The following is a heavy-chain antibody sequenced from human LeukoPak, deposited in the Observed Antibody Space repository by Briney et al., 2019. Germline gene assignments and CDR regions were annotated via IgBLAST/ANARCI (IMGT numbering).Heavy chain of an antibody. Sequence: PGGSLRLSCAASGFTFEDYAMHWVRQAPGKGLEWVSLISGDGGTTHYADSVKGRFTISRDSSKNTLYLQMNSLRGEDTAVYYCARFLGRITISGVVPYGMDVWGQGTTVTVSS. D-gene: IGHD3-3*01. CDR3: ARFLGRITISGVVPYGMDV. CDR2: ISGDGGTT. J-gene: IGHJ6*02. V-gene: IGHV3-43*02. CDR1: GFTFEDYA.